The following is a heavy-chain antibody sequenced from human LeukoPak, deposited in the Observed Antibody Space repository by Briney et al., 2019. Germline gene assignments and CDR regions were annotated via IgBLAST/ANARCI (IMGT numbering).Heavy chain of an antibody. D-gene: IGHD5-12*01. V-gene: IGHV4-59*01. CDR2: MYYSGST. Sequence: SETLFLTCTVSGDSISTYYWSWIRQPPGKGLEWIGYMYYSGSTNYNPSLKSRVTISLDTPKNQFSLRLNSVTAADTAVYYCARGVAGYGPYDYWGQGTLVTVSS. CDR1: GDSISTYY. CDR3: ARGVAGYGPYDY. J-gene: IGHJ4*02.